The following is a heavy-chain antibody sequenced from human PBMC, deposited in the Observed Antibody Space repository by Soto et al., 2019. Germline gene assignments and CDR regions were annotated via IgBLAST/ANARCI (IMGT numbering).Heavy chain of an antibody. J-gene: IGHJ4*02. D-gene: IGHD3-9*01. V-gene: IGHV1-2*02. CDR1: GYTFTGYY. CDR2: INPNSGGT. Sequence: ASVKVSCKASGYTFTGYYMHWVRQAPGQGLEWMGWINPNSGGTNYAQKFQGRVTMTRDTSISTAYMELSSLRAEDTAVYYCAKDHNQPLLSPFDYLWGQGTLVTVSS. CDR3: AKDHNQPLLSPFDYL.